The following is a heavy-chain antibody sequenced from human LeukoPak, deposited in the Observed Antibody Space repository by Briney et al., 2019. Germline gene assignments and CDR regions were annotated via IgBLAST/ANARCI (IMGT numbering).Heavy chain of an antibody. D-gene: IGHD4-11*01. CDR1: GFTFTYYG. J-gene: IGHJ4*02. V-gene: IGHV3-33*06. CDR2: IWYDGSHE. Sequence: GGSLRLSCAASGFTFTYYGMHWVRQAPGKGLEWLAVIWYDGSHEYYADSVRGRFTISRDNTKNTLYLQMNSLRAEDTAVYYCAKMPNSNYFDYWGQGTLVTVSS. CDR3: AKMPNSNYFDY.